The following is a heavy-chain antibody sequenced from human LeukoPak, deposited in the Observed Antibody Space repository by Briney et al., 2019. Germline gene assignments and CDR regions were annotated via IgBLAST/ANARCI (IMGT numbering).Heavy chain of an antibody. Sequence: QAGGSLRLSCAASGFTFSSCAMSWVRQAPGKGLEWVSAISGSGGSTYYADSVKGRFTISRDNSKNTLYLQMNSLRAEDTAVYYCAKRRGVVVVAAHFDYWGQGTLVTVSP. CDR1: GFTFSSCA. D-gene: IGHD2-15*01. V-gene: IGHV3-23*01. CDR2: ISGSGGST. J-gene: IGHJ4*02. CDR3: AKRRGVVVVAAHFDY.